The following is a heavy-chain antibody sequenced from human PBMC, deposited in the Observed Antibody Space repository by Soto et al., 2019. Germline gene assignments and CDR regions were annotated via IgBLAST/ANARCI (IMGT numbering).Heavy chain of an antibody. CDR2: INSAGSST. CDR3: ARAPGSTSNAFDI. D-gene: IGHD2-2*01. Sequence: EVQLVESGGGLVQPGGSLRLSCAASGFTFSTYWMHWVRQVPGKGLVWVSRINSAGSSTYYADSVKGRLTLSRDNAKNTVYLQMNSLRAEDTAVYYCARAPGSTSNAFDIWGQGTMVTVSS. V-gene: IGHV3-74*01. J-gene: IGHJ3*02. CDR1: GFTFSTYW.